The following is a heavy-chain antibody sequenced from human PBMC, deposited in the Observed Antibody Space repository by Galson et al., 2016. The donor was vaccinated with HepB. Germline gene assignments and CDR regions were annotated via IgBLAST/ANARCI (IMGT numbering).Heavy chain of an antibody. D-gene: IGHD7-27*01. CDR2: ISGYAGTT. J-gene: IGHJ5*02. CDR1: GYTFTTFG. CDR3: ARSGDGNWFET. Sequence: SVKVSCKASGYTFTTFGIAWVRRAPGQGLEWMGWISGYAGTTHYAQNLQGRTTMTADTSTTTVHMELRSLRSDDTATYYCARSGDGNWFETWGQGTLVTVSS. V-gene: IGHV1-18*04.